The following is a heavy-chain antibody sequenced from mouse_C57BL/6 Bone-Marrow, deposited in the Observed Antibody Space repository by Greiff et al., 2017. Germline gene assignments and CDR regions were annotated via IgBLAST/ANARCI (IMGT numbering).Heavy chain of an antibody. CDR3: ARRNYYGSSYMYFDV. CDR2: INPSTGGT. D-gene: IGHD1-1*01. V-gene: IGHV1-43*01. CDR1: GYSFTGYY. J-gene: IGHJ1*03. Sequence: EVQLQQSGPELVKPGASVKISCKASGYSFTGYYMHWVKQSSEKSLEWIGEINPSTGGTSYNQKFKGKATLTVDKSSSTAYMQLKSLTSEDSAVYYCARRNYYGSSYMYFDVWGTGTTVTVSS.